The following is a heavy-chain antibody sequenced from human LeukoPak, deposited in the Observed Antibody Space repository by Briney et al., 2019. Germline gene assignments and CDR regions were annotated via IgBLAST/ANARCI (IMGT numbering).Heavy chain of an antibody. CDR2: IYYSGRT. Sequence: PSETLSLTCSVSGGSISSYYWNWIRQTPGKGLEWIGHIYYSGRTNYNPSPKSRVTISIDTSKNQSSLTLSSVTTADAAVYYCARGQKYRNGYTVTELGSGYFAYWGQGTLVTVSS. J-gene: IGHJ4*02. V-gene: IGHV4-59*01. D-gene: IGHD5-18*01. CDR3: ARGQKYRNGYTVTELGSGYFAY. CDR1: GGSISSYY.